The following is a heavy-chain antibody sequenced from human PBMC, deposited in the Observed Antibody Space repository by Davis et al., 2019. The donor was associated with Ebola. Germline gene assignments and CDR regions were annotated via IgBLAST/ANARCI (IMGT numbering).Heavy chain of an antibody. CDR2: INPSGGST. CDR1: GYTFTSYY. CDR3: ARESGEHTSMAKPFDY. J-gene: IGHJ4*02. V-gene: IGHV1-46*01. D-gene: IGHD5-18*01. Sequence: ASVKVSCKASGYTFTSYYMHWVRQAPGQGLEWMGIINPSGGSTSYAQKFQGRVTITADESTSTGYMELRNLRSEDTAVYYCARESGEHTSMAKPFDYWGQGTLVTVSS.